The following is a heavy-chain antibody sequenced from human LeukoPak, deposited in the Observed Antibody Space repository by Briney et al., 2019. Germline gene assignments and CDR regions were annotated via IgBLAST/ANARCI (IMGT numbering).Heavy chain of an antibody. CDR1: GGTLSDHV. D-gene: IGHD3-9*01. V-gene: IGHV1-69*13. Sequence: SVKVSCKASGGTLSDHVISWVRQAPGHGLEWMGGIIPLKGTSKLTQKLQDRATVSADESTNTAYMEVRSLRSEDTALYYCATYDVLTGFEYWGQGTLVIVSS. CDR3: ATYDVLTGFEY. CDR2: IIPLKGTS. J-gene: IGHJ4*02.